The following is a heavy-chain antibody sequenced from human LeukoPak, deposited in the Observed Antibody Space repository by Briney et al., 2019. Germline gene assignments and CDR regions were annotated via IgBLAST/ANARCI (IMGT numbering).Heavy chain of an antibody. CDR3: AKGLAQLWFY. J-gene: IGHJ4*02. CDR2: ISGSGGRT. CDR1: GYSFRSHS. Sequence: GGSLRLSCAGSGYSFRSHSMNWVRQAPGKGLEWVSAISGSGGRTYYADSVKGRFTISRDNSKNTLFLQMNSLRAEDTALYYCAKGLAQLWFYRGQGTLVTVSS. D-gene: IGHD5-18*01. V-gene: IGHV3-23*01.